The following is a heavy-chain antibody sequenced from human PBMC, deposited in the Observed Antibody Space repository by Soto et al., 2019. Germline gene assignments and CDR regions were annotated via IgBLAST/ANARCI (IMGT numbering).Heavy chain of an antibody. J-gene: IGHJ4*02. D-gene: IGHD6-19*01. CDR1: GDSVSSNTAA. CDR2: TYYSSNCRH. Sequence: PSQTLSLTCAISGDSVSSNTAAWNWIRSSPSRGLEWLGRTYYSSNCRHDYAVSVKSRITVNPDTSKNHFSLQLNAVTPDDTAVYYCARGVAGSGFDLWGQGTLVTVSS. CDR3: ARGVAGSGFDL. V-gene: IGHV6-1*01.